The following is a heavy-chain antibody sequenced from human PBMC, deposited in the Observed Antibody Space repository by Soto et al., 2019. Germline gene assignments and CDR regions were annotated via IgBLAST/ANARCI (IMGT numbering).Heavy chain of an antibody. J-gene: IGHJ4*02. CDR3: ATSSGWYYFDY. D-gene: IGHD6-19*01. CDR2: VYYSGST. CDR1: GGSISSYY. V-gene: IGHV4-59*01. Sequence: QVQLQESGPGLVKPSETLSLTCTVSGGSISSYYWSWIRQAPGKGLEWIASVYYSGSTNYNPSLKSRVTISMGTSKNQFSLKMSSVTAADTAVYYCATSSGWYYFDYWGQGTLVIVSS.